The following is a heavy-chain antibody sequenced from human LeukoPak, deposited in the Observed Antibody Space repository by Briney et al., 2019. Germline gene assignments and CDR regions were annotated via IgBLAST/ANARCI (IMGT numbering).Heavy chain of an antibody. CDR3: ARRTGTTISWFDP. CDR2: ISSSGSII. V-gene: IGHV3-48*03. Sequence: GGSLRLSCAASGFTFSSYEMNWVRQAPGKGLEWVSYISSSGSIIYYADSVKGRFTISRDNAKNSLYLQMNSLRAEDTAVYYCARRTGTTISWFDPWGQGTLVTVSS. J-gene: IGHJ5*02. CDR1: GFTFSSYE. D-gene: IGHD1-7*01.